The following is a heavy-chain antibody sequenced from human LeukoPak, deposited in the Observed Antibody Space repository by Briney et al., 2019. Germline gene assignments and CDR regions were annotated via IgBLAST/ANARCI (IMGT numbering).Heavy chain of an antibody. CDR1: GYTFTSYG. J-gene: IGHJ4*02. D-gene: IGHD3-3*01. CDR2: ISAYNGNT. V-gene: IGHV1-18*01. CDR3: ARNTLEWLFTFDY. Sequence: ASVKVSCKASGYTFTSYGISWVRQAPGQGLEWMGWISAYNGNTNYAQKLQGRVTMTRDTSTSTVYMELSSLRSEDTAVYYCARNTLEWLFTFDYWGQGTLVTVSS.